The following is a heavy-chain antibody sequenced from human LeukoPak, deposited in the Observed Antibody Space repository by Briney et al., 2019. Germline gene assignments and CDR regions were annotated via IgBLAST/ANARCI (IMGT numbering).Heavy chain of an antibody. CDR1: GYSISSGYY. V-gene: IGHV4-38-2*01. D-gene: IGHD3-3*01. CDR2: IYHSGST. J-gene: IGHJ5*02. Sequence: PSETLSLTCAVSGYSISSGYYWGWIRQPPGKGLEWIGSIYHSGSTYYNPSLKSRVTISVDTSKNRFSLKLSSVTAADTAVYYCASHAQDYDFWSGYSNWFDPWGQGTLVTVSS. CDR3: ASHAQDYDFWSGYSNWFDP.